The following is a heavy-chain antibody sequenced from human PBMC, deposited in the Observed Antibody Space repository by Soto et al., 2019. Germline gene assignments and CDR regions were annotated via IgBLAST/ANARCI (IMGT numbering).Heavy chain of an antibody. D-gene: IGHD5-18*01. CDR1: GGSISSYY. CDR3: ARVRDLRGYSYGYWFDP. J-gene: IGHJ5*02. Sequence: LSLTCTVSGGSISSYYWSWIRQPPGKGLEWIGYIYYSGSTNYNPSLKSRVTISVDTSKNQFSLKLSSVTAADTAVYYCARVRDLRGYSYGYWFDPWGQGTLVTVSS. CDR2: IYYSGST. V-gene: IGHV4-59*01.